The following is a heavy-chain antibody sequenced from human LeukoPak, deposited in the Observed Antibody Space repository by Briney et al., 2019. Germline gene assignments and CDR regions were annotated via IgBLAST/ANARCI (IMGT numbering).Heavy chain of an antibody. V-gene: IGHV4-4*07. Sequence: SETLSLTCTVSGGSISTYYWSWIRQPAGKGLEWIGHIYTTGTTNYNPSLESRVTMSIDTSKNQFSLNLRSVTAADTAVYYCAKVAKYYYGSETYFFFEHWGQGILVTVSS. CDR1: GGSISTYY. CDR2: IYTTGTT. D-gene: IGHD3-10*01. J-gene: IGHJ4*02. CDR3: AKVAKYYYGSETYFFFEH.